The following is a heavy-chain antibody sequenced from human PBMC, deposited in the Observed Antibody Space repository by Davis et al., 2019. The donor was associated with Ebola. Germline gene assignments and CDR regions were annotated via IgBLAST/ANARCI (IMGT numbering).Heavy chain of an antibody. Sequence: GESLKISCAASGFTFSSYALRWVRQPPGKGLEWVPAISGSGASNYPAGPVKGRFTIARDNSKNTLYLQMNSLRAEDTAIYYCARNEGYCTGGSCHLFDYYYYGVDVWGQGTTVTVSS. D-gene: IGHD2-15*01. J-gene: IGHJ6*02. CDR1: GFTFSSYA. V-gene: IGHV3-23*01. CDR2: ISGSGASN. CDR3: ARNEGYCTGGSCHLFDYYYYGVDV.